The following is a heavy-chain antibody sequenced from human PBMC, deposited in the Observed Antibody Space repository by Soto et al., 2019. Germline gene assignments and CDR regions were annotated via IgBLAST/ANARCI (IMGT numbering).Heavy chain of an antibody. Sequence: LRLSCAASGFTFSSYAVSWVRQAPGKGPEWISSISGSGSTIYYADSVKGRFTISRDNSKNTLYLQMSSLRAEDTAVYYCAKVFYYYDSSGYYYFDYWGQGTLVTVSS. V-gene: IGHV3-23*01. D-gene: IGHD3-22*01. J-gene: IGHJ4*02. CDR2: ISGSGSTI. CDR3: AKVFYYYDSSGYYYFDY. CDR1: GFTFSSYA.